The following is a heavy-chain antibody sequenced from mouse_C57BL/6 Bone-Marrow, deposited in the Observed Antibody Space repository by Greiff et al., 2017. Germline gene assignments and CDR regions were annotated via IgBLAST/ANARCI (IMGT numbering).Heavy chain of an antibody. CDR1: GFTFSDYY. J-gene: IGHJ2*01. D-gene: IGHD6-5*01. CDR3: ARHAYDYLDY. Sequence: EVKLMESGGGLVQPGGSLKLSCAASGFTFSDYYMYWVRQTPEQRLEWVAYISNGGGSTYYPDTVKGRFTISRDNAKNTLYLQMSRLKSEDTAMYYCARHAYDYLDYWGQGTTLTVSS. V-gene: IGHV5-12*01. CDR2: ISNGGGST.